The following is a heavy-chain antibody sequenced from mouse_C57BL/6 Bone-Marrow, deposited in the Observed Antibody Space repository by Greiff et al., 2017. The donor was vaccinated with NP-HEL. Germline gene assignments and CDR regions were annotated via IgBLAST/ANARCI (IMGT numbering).Heavy chain of an antibody. D-gene: IGHD2-5*01. CDR2: ISYDGSN. V-gene: IGHV3-6*01. Sequence: EVKLVESGPGLVKPSQSLSLTCSVTGYSITSGYYWNWIRQPPGNKLEWMGYISYDGSNNYNPSLKNRISITRDTSKNQFFLKLNSVTTEDTATYYCATYSNAFAYWGQGTLVTVSA. J-gene: IGHJ3*01. CDR3: ATYSNAFAY. CDR1: GYSITSGYY.